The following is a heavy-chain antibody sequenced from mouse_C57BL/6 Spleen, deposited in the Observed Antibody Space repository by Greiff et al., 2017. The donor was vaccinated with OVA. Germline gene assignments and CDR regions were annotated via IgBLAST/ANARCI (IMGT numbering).Heavy chain of an antibody. D-gene: IGHD2-4*01. CDR1: GYTFTDYN. J-gene: IGHJ4*01. V-gene: IGHV1-18*01. CDR3: ARGLRRRYYAMDY. CDR2: INPNNGGT. Sequence: VQLQQSGPELVKPGASVKIPCKASGYTFTDYNMDWVKQSHGKSLEWIGDINPNNGGTIYNQKFKGKATLTVDKSSSTAYMELRSLTSEDTAVYDSARGLRRRYYAMDYWGQGTSVTVSS.